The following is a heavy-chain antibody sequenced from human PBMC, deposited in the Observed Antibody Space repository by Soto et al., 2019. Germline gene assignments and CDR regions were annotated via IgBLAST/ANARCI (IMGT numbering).Heavy chain of an antibody. CDR2: IYYSGST. D-gene: IGHD5-12*01. Sequence: SETLSLTCTVSGGSISSYYWSWIRQPPGKGLEWIGYIYYSGSTNYNPSLKSRVTISVDTSKNQFSLKLSSVTAADTAVYYCARESGSGYERALDYWGQGTLVTVSS. V-gene: IGHV4-59*01. J-gene: IGHJ4*02. CDR1: GGSISSYY. CDR3: ARESGSGYERALDY.